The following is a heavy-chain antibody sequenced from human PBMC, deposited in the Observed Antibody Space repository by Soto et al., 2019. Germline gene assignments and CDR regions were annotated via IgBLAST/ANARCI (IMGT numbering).Heavy chain of an antibody. CDR3: ARAAEAAAGMGGQYNWFDP. J-gene: IGHJ5*02. V-gene: IGHV4-31*03. CDR1: GGSISSGGYY. CDR2: IYYSGST. Sequence: SETLSLTCTVSGGSISSGGYYWSWIRQHPGKGLEWIGYIYYSGSTYYNPSLKSRVTISVDTSKNQFSLKLSSVTAADTAVYYCARAAEAAAGMGGQYNWFDPWGQGTLVTVSS. D-gene: IGHD6-13*01.